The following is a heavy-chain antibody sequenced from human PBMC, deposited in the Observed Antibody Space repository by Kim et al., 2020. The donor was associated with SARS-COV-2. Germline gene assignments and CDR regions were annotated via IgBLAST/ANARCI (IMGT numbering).Heavy chain of an antibody. D-gene: IGHD6-19*01. J-gene: IGHJ6*02. CDR3: ARAVAGTYYYGMDV. Sequence: ADSGKGRFNISRDKSKNTLYLQMNSLRAEDTAVYYCARAVAGTYYYGMDVWGQGTTVTVSS. V-gene: IGHV3-30*01.